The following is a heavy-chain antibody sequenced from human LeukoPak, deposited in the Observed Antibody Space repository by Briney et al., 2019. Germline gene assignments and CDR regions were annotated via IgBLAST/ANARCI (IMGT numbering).Heavy chain of an antibody. CDR2: IDYSGST. V-gene: IGHV4-59*01. J-gene: IGHJ5*02. CDR1: GGSISGYY. D-gene: IGHD5-18*01. CDR3: ARAFALGGAMVTSYWFDP. Sequence: SETLSLTCTVSGGSISGYYWSWIRQPPGKGLEWIGYIDYSGSTTYNPSLKSRVTISVDTSMNQFSLRLSSVTAADTAVYYCARAFALGGAMVTSYWFDPWGQGTLVTVSS.